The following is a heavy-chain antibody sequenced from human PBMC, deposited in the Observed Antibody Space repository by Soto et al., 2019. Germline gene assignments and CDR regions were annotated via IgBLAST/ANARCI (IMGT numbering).Heavy chain of an antibody. CDR3: ARGRVSGDICYLDY. CDR1: GGSIRSYY. CDR2: VYYSGST. V-gene: IGHV4-59*01. D-gene: IGHD2-15*01. J-gene: IGHJ4*02. Sequence: SATLSLTCSVSGGSIRSYYWSWIRQPPGKGLEWIGYVYYSGSTKYSPSLKSRVTISVDTSKNQFSLKLSSVTAADTAVYYCARGRVSGDICYLDYWGQGTLVNVSS.